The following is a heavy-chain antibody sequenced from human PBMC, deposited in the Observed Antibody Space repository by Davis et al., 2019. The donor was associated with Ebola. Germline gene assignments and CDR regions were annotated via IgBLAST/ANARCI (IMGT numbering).Heavy chain of an antibody. D-gene: IGHD6-13*01. V-gene: IGHV3-7*01. CDR3: TKTIVATAGDF. Sequence: GESLKISCASSGFTFSDYWMTWVRQAPGKGLEWVANIKQDGSETYYVDSLKGRFTISRDNAKNSLYLHMNSLRVEDTAVYYCTKTIVATAGDFWGQGTLVTVYS. J-gene: IGHJ4*02. CDR1: GFTFSDYW. CDR2: IKQDGSET.